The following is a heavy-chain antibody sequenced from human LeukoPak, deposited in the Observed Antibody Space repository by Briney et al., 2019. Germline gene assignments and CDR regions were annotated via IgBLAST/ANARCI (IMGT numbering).Heavy chain of an antibody. CDR1: GGSISSGSYY. J-gene: IGHJ4*02. CDR2: IYYSGST. CDR3: ASHRVGATPR. V-gene: IGHV4-39*07. Sequence: SETLSLTCTVSGGSISSGSYYWGWIRQPPGKGLEWIGSIYYSGSTYYNPSLKSRVTISVDTSKNQFSPKLSSVTAADTAVYYCASHRVGATPRWGQGTLVTVSS. D-gene: IGHD1-26*01.